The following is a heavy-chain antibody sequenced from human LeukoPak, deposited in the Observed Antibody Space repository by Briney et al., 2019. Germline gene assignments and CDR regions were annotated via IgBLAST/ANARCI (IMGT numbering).Heavy chain of an antibody. D-gene: IGHD2-15*01. CDR2: IYYSGST. CDR3: ARELRGLLLI. J-gene: IGHJ4*02. Sequence: SETLSLTCTVSGGSISSGDYYWSWIRQPPGKGLEWIGYIYYSGSTYYNPSLKSRVTISVDTSKNQFSLKLSPVTAADTAVYYCARELRGLLLIWGQGTLVTVSS. CDR1: GGSISSGDYY. V-gene: IGHV4-30-4*08.